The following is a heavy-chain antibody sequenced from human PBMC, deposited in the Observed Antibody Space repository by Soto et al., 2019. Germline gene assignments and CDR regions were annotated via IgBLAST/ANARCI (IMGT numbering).Heavy chain of an antibody. CDR3: ARDLANYDFWSGAYYYGMDV. D-gene: IGHD3-3*01. CDR1: GFTFSSYS. J-gene: IGHJ6*02. V-gene: IGHV3-21*01. Sequence: PGGSLRLSCAASGFTFSSYSMNWVRQAPGKGLEWVSSISSSSSYIYYADSVKGRFTISRDNAKNSLYLQTNSLRAEDTAVYYCARDLANYDFWSGAYYYGMDVWGQGTTVTVSS. CDR2: ISSSSSYI.